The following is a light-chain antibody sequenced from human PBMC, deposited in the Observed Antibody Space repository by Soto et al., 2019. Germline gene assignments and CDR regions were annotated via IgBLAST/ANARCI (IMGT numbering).Light chain of an antibody. CDR2: DAS. V-gene: IGKV1-5*01. CDR1: QNISDW. CDR3: QEYRTYA. Sequence: DIQMTQSPSTLSAYVGDRVTITCRASQNISDWLAWYQQKPGKAPELLIFDASTLATGVPSRFSGSGSGTDFTRTVSSLQTDDSATYFCQEYRTYAFGPGTKVDI. J-gene: IGKJ2*01.